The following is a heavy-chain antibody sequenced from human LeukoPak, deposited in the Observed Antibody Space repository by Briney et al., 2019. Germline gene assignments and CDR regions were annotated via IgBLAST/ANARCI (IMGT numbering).Heavy chain of an antibody. CDR1: GGSISSYY. D-gene: IGHD3-22*01. Sequence: PSETLSLTCTVSGGSISSYYCSWIRQPPGKGLEWIGYIYYSGSTNYNPSLKSRVTISVDTSKNQFSLKLSSVTAPDTAVYYCAGSSGYMYYFDYWGQGTLVTVSS. CDR3: AGSSGYMYYFDY. V-gene: IGHV4-59*01. J-gene: IGHJ4*02. CDR2: IYYSGST.